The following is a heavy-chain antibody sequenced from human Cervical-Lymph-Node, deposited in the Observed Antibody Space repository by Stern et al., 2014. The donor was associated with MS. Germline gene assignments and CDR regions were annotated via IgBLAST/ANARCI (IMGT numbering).Heavy chain of an antibody. CDR1: GGTSSRHA. D-gene: IGHD3-10*01. CDR2: IIPGLSTT. Sequence: VQLVESGAEVKEPGSSVKVSCTASGGTSSRHAISWVRQAPGQGLAWMGGIIPGLSTTNYAQKFQGRVTITADDSTSTTFLELSGLTSNDTALYYCARRGSARRGSGWLDPWGQGTLVIVSS. V-gene: IGHV1-69*01. CDR3: ARRGSARRGSGWLDP. J-gene: IGHJ5*02.